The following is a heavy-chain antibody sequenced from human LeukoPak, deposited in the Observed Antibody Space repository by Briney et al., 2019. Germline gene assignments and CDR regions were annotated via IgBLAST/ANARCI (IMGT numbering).Heavy chain of an antibody. CDR1: GYTFISYD. CDR2: MNPNSGNT. J-gene: IGHJ6*03. V-gene: IGHV1-8*03. Sequence: GASVKVSCKASGYTFISYDINWVRQATGQGLEWMGWMNPNSGNTGYAQKFQGRLTITRNTSISTAYMELSSLRSEDTAVYYCARGYYYYYYMDVWGKGTTVTVSS. CDR3: ARGYYYYYYMDV.